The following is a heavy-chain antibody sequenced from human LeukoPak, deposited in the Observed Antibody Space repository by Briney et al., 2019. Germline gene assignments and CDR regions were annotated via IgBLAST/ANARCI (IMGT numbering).Heavy chain of an antibody. D-gene: IGHD2-21*01. V-gene: IGHV4-61*01. CDR1: GGSVSSGSYY. J-gene: IGHJ4*02. CDR3: ARAFPSFIPFDY. Sequence: PSETLSLTCTVSGGSVSSGSYYWSWIRQPPGKGLEWIGYIYYSGSTNYNPSLKSRVTISVDTSKNQFSLKLTSVTAADTAIYYCARAFPSFIPFDYWGQGTLVTVSS. CDR2: IYYSGST.